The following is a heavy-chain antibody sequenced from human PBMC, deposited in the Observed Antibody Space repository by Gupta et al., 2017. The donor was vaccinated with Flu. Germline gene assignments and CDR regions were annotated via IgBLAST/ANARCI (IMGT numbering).Heavy chain of an antibody. CDR2: IHWDDAK. CDR1: GVG. J-gene: IGHJ3*01. V-gene: IGHV2-5*02. CDR3: AHRRWGGGFYFFAFDV. Sequence: GVGVGWFRQPPGKALEWLAVIHWDDAKDFSTSLKTRLSITRAASKNQLVLIMTDVGPADTATYYCAHRRWGGGFYFFAFDVWGQGTRVTVSS. D-gene: IGHD3-3*01.